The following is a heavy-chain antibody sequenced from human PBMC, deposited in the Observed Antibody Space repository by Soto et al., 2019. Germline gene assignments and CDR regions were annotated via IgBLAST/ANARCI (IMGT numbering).Heavy chain of an antibody. J-gene: IGHJ6*02. CDR2: LHSGGDT. D-gene: IGHD3-10*01. Sequence: EVQLVESGGGLVQPGGSLRLSCAASGIPVSSNYMTWVRQAPGKGLEWVSVLHSGGDTYYANSVKGRFTISRHDSTNTLFLQLNSLTDEDTAVYYCARDGHYYYASRMDVWRQGTTLTVSS. CDR1: GIPVSSNY. CDR3: ARDGHYYYASRMDV. V-gene: IGHV3-53*04.